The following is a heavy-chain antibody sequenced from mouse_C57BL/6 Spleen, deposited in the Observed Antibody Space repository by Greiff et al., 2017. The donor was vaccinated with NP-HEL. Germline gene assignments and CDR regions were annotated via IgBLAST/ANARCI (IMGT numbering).Heavy chain of an antibody. J-gene: IGHJ4*01. D-gene: IGHD2-4*01. CDR1: GFSLTSYG. CDR2: IWGVGST. Sequence: VQGVESGPGLVAPSQSLSITCTVSGFSLTSYGVDWVRQSPGKGLEWLGVIWGVGSTNYNSALKSRLSISKDNSKSQVFLKMNSLQTDDTAMYYCASGDYEGAMDYWGQGTSVTVSS. CDR3: ASGDYEGAMDY. V-gene: IGHV2-6*01.